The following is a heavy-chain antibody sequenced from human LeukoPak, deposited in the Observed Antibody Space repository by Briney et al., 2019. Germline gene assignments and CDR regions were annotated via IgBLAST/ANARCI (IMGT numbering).Heavy chain of an antibody. CDR3: ARTTEGGYTYGYFYYYYMDV. D-gene: IGHD5-18*01. J-gene: IGHJ6*03. CDR1: GGSISSSSHY. CDR2: IYYSGGT. Sequence: SETLSLTCTVSGGSISSSSHYWGWIRQPPGKGLEWTGSIYYSGGTYYNPSLKSRVTISVDTSKNQFSLKLSSVTAADTAVYYCARTTEGGYTYGYFYYYYMDVWGKGTTVTISS. V-gene: IGHV4-39*07.